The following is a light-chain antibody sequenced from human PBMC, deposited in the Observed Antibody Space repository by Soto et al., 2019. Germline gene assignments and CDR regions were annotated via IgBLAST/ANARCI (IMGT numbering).Light chain of an antibody. CDR1: TSNIGAGYD. J-gene: IGLJ1*01. Sequence: QPVLTQPPSVSGAPGQRVTISCTGSTSNIGAGYDVHWYQQLPGTAPKLLMYGNINRPSGVPDRFSGSKSGTSASLAITGLQAEDEADYYCQSYDNSLSHYVFGSGTKVTVL. V-gene: IGLV1-40*01. CDR3: QSYDNSLSHYV. CDR2: GNI.